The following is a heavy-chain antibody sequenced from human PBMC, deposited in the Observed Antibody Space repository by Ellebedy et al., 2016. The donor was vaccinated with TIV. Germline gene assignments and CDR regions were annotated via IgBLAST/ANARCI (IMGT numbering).Heavy chain of an antibody. Sequence: MPSETLSLTCPVSGGSINSYYWRWIRQPAGKGLEWIGRIYTSGSTNYNPSLTRRVTMSVDTSKNQLSLKLSSVTAADTAVYYCARVRHTVTTSRWYFDLWGRGSLVTVSS. CDR2: IYTSGST. CDR3: ARVRHTVTTSRWYFDL. CDR1: GGSINSYY. V-gene: IGHV4-4*07. D-gene: IGHD4-17*01. J-gene: IGHJ2*01.